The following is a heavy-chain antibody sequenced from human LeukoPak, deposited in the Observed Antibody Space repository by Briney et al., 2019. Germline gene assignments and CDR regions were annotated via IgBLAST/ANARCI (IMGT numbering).Heavy chain of an antibody. CDR1: GYTFTSYY. D-gene: IGHD6-13*01. V-gene: IGHV1-46*01. CDR2: INPSGGST. J-gene: IGHJ4*02. Sequence: ASVKVSCKASGYTFTSYYMHWVRQAPGQGLEWMGIINPSGGSTSYAQKFQGRVTISVDTSKNQFSLKLSSVTAADTAVYYCASRYSSSWYFDYWGQGTLVTVSS. CDR3: ASRYSSSWYFDY.